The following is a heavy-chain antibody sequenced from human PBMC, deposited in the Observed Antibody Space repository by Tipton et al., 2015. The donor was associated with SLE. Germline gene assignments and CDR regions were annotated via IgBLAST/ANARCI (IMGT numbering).Heavy chain of an antibody. CDR2: MYNNGNT. V-gene: IGHV4-59*01. Sequence: TLSLTCTVSRASIRSYYWGWIRQPPGKGMEWIGYMYNNGNTNYNPSLKSRVTISGDRKQFSLELSSVTAADTAVYYCAGDYDSGSYRFDFWGQGTLVTVSS. CDR3: AGDYDSGSYRFDF. J-gene: IGHJ4*02. D-gene: IGHD3-10*01. CDR1: RASIRSYY.